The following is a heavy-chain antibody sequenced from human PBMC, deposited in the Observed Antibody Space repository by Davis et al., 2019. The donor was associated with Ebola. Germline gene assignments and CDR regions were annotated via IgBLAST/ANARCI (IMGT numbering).Heavy chain of an antibody. CDR1: GYTFTSFC. D-gene: IGHD6-13*01. V-gene: IGHV5-10-1*01. Sequence: GSLTLSCAGSGYTFTSFCISWVRQVPGQGLEWMSGIDPSDSYTNYSPSFQGHVTISADKSISTAYLQLSSLKASDTAMYYCARRAAVANDRMWGISRHDAVDIWGQGTLVSVSS. CDR3: ARRAAVANDRMWGISRHDAVDI. J-gene: IGHJ3*02. CDR2: IDPSDSYT.